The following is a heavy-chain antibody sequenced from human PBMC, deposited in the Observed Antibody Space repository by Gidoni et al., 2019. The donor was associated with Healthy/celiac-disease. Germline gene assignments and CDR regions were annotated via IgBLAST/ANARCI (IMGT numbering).Heavy chain of an antibody. CDR3: TTEAVGLVVPAAIPYFDY. D-gene: IGHD2-2*02. V-gene: IGHV3-15*01. CDR2: IKSKTDGGTT. J-gene: IGHJ4*02. CDR1: GFTFSNSW. Sequence: EVQLVESGGGLVKPGGSLRLSCAASGFTFSNSWMSWVRQAPGKGLEWVGRIKSKTDGGTTDYAAPVKGRFTISRDDSKNTLYLQMNSLKTEDTAVYYCTTEAVGLVVPAAIPYFDYWGQGTLVTVSS.